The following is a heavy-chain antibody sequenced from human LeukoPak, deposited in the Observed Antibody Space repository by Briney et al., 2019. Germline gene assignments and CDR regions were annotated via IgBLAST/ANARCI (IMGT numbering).Heavy chain of an antibody. D-gene: IGHD4-11*01. CDR1: GFTFSSYA. CDR2: INGGGVNT. CDR3: AEDLYSNYGPADY. V-gene: IGHV3-23*01. Sequence: GGSLRLSCAASGFTFSSYAMSWVRQAPGKGLEWVSTINGGGVNTHYADSVGGRFTISRDNSKNTLFLQMNSLRDEDTAVYYCAEDLYSNYGPADYWGQGNLVTVSS. J-gene: IGHJ4*02.